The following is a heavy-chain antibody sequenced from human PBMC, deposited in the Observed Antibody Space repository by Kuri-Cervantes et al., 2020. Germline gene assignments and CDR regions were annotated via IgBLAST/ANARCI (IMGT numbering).Heavy chain of an antibody. V-gene: IGHV4-34*01. CDR1: GGSFSGYY. D-gene: IGHD2-2*01. Sequence: SETLSLTCAVYGGSFSGYYWSWIRQPPGKGLEWIGEINHSGSTNYNPSLKSRVTISVDTSKNQFSLKLSSVTAADTAVYYCARETFVVVPAAILSNWYFDLWGRGTLVTVSS. CDR2: INHSGST. J-gene: IGHJ2*01. CDR3: ARETFVVVPAAILSNWYFDL.